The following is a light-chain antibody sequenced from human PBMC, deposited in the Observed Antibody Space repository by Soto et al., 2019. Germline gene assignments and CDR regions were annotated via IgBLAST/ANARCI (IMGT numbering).Light chain of an antibody. CDR3: QQYSTYFRT. Sequence: DIQMTQSPSTLSASVGDRVTITCRASQSISSWLASYQQKPGKAPNLLIYKASNLQTGVPSRFSGSGSGTEFSLTISSLQPDDFATYYCQQYSTYFRTFGQGTKVEIK. CDR2: KAS. J-gene: IGKJ1*01. CDR1: QSISSW. V-gene: IGKV1-5*03.